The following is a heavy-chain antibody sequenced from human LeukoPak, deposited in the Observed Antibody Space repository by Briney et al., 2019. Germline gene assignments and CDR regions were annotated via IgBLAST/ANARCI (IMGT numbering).Heavy chain of an antibody. D-gene: IGHD3-3*01. CDR3: ARDARGWSGFDY. V-gene: IGHV4-39*07. CDR1: GGSISSSSYY. J-gene: IGHJ4*02. Sequence: SETLSLTCTVSGGSISSSSYYWGWIRQPPGKWLEWIGSIYYSGSTYYNPSLKSRVTISVDTSKNQFSLKLSSVTAADTAVYYCARDARGWSGFDYWGQGTLVTVSS. CDR2: IYYSGST.